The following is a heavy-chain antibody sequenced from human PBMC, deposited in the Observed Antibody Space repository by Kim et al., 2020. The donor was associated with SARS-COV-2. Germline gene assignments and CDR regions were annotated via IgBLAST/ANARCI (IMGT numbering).Heavy chain of an antibody. CDR3: ARDDGAAMVLPYFDY. D-gene: IGHD5-18*01. V-gene: IGHV3-7*01. J-gene: IGHJ4*02. Sequence: VDTVKGRFTISRDNAKNSLYLQMNSLGAEDTAVYYCARDDGAAMVLPYFDYWGQGTLVTVSS.